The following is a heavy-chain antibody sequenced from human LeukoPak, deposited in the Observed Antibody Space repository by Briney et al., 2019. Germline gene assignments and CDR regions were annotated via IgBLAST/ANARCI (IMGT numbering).Heavy chain of an antibody. D-gene: IGHD1-26*01. J-gene: IGHJ4*02. CDR2: INPTGGST. CDR3: AIDSGTYYDFDY. CDR1: GYTFTSYY. V-gene: IGHV1-46*01. Sequence: ASVKVSCKASGYTFTSYYMHWVRQAPGQGLEWVGIINPTGGSTSYAQKFQGRVTMTRDTSTSTVYMELSSLSSEDTAVYYCAIDSGTYYDFDYWGQGTLVTVSS.